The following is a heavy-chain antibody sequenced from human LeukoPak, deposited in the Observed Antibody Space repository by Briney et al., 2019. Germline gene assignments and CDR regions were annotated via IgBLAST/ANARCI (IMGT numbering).Heavy chain of an antibody. J-gene: IGHJ5*02. CDR2: ISYDGSNK. CDR3: AKEQLSGYLNWFDP. V-gene: IGHV3-30-3*01. Sequence: GGSLRLSCAASGFTFSSYAMHWVRQAPGKGLEWVAVISYDGSNKYYADSVKGRFTISRDNSKNTLYLQMNSLRAEDTAVYYCAKEQLSGYLNWFDPWGQGTLVTVSS. D-gene: IGHD3-22*01. CDR1: GFTFSSYA.